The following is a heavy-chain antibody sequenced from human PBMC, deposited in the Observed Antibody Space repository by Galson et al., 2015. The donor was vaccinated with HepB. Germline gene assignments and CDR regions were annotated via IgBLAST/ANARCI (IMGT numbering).Heavy chain of an antibody. D-gene: IGHD6-19*01. CDR1: GFTFDDYA. J-gene: IGHJ4*02. V-gene: IGHV3-9*01. CDR2: ISWNSGSI. CDR3: AKATVAATRSAIDY. Sequence: SLRLSCAASGFTFDDYAMHWVRQAPGKGLEWVSGISWNSGSIGYADSVKGRFTISRDNAKNSLYLQMNSLRAEDTALYYCAKATVAATRSAIDYCGQGTLVTVSS.